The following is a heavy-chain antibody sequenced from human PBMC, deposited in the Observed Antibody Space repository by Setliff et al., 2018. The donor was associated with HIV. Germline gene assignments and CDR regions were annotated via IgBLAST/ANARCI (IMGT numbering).Heavy chain of an antibody. V-gene: IGHV1-2*02. CDR2: INPNSGDT. CDR1: GYIFIGYY. CDR3: AAASNRRVRGVNLHYYYYMDV. J-gene: IGHJ6*03. Sequence: ASVKVSCKASGYIFIGYYLHWVRQAPGQGLEWMGWINPNSGDTNYAKKFQGRVTMSRDTSISTAYMELSRLRSEDTAVYYCAAASNRRVRGVNLHYYYYMDVWGKGTTVTVSS. D-gene: IGHD3-10*01.